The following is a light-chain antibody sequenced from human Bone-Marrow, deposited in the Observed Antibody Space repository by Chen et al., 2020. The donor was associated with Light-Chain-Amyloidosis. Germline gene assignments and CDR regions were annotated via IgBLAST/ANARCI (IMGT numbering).Light chain of an antibody. CDR1: DLPTKY. Sequence: SYELTQPPSVSVSSGQTARITCSGDDLPTKYAYWYQQKPGQAPVRGIHRDTERPSGSSERFSGSSSGTTATLTLSGVQAEDEADYHCQAADSSGSYEVIFGGGTKLTVL. J-gene: IGLJ2*01. CDR2: RDT. CDR3: QAADSSGSYEVI. V-gene: IGLV3-25*03.